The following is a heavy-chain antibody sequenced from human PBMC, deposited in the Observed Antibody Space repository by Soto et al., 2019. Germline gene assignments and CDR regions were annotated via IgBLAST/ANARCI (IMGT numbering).Heavy chain of an antibody. V-gene: IGHV5-51*01. CDR3: ARSSTSIAARPSNYGMDV. J-gene: IGHJ6*02. D-gene: IGHD6-6*01. CDR1: GYPFPDYW. Sequence: GESMPNSWKGAGYPFPDYWIGWVRQMAGKGLEWMGIIYPGDSDTRYSPSFQGQVTISADKSISTAYLQWSSLKASDTAMYYCARSSTSIAARPSNYGMDVSGQGTTVTVS. CDR2: IYPGDSDT.